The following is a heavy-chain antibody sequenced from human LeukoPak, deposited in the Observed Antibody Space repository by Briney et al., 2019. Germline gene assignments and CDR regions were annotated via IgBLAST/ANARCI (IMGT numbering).Heavy chain of an antibody. CDR3: ASSSDTAMGD. CDR2: INHSGST. Sequence: PSGTLSLTCAVYGGSFSGYYWSWIRQPPGKGLEWIGEINHSGSTNYNPSLKSRVTISVDTTKNQFSLKLSSVTAADTAVYYCASSSDTAMGDWGQGTLVTVSS. V-gene: IGHV4-34*01. CDR1: GGSFSGYY. J-gene: IGHJ4*02. D-gene: IGHD5-18*01.